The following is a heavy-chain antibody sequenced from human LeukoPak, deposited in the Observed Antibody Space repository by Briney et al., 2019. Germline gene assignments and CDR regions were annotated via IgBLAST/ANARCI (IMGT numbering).Heavy chain of an antibody. CDR1: GFTFSSYA. CDR2: TWYDGSNK. J-gene: IGHJ6*02. CDR3: ARGGHCTTTSCSNYDGMDV. Sequence: GGSLRLSCAASGFTFSSYAMHWVRQAPGKGLEWVAATWYDGSNKYYADSVKGRFTISRDNSKNTLYLQMNSLRAEDTAVYFCARGGHCTTTSCSNYDGMDVWGQGTTLTVSS. V-gene: IGHV3-33*08. D-gene: IGHD2-2*01.